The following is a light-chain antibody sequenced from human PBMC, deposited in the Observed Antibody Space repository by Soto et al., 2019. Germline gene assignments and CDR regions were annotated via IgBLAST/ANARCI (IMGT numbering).Light chain of an antibody. J-gene: IGKJ1*01. CDR3: QQYGTSPRT. CDR2: GAS. CDR1: QSVSSSY. Sequence: EIVLTQSPGTLSLSPGERATLSCRASQSVSSSYLAWYQQKPGQAPTLLIYGASSRATGIPDRFSGSGSGTDFPLTISRLEPEDFAVYYCQQYGTSPRTFGQGPKVEIK. V-gene: IGKV3-20*01.